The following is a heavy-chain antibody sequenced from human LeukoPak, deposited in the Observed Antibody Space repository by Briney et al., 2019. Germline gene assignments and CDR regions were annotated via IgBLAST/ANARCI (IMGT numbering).Heavy chain of an antibody. Sequence: SETLSLTCTVSGGSISSDSYYWSWIRQPPGKGLEWIGYIYYSGSTNYNPSLKSRVTISVDTSKNQFSLKLSSVTAADTAVYYCARVTPYYYDSSGYGPFDYWGQGTLVTVSS. D-gene: IGHD3-22*01. CDR2: IYYSGST. CDR1: GGSISSDSYY. J-gene: IGHJ4*02. V-gene: IGHV4-61*01. CDR3: ARVTPYYYDSSGYGPFDY.